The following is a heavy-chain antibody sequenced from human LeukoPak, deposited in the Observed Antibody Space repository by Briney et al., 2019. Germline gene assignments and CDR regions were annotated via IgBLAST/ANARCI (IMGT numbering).Heavy chain of an antibody. CDR2: IYPGDSDT. D-gene: IGHD6-19*01. CDR1: GYSFTSYW. Sequence: GESLKISCKGSGYSFTSYWIAWVRQMPGKGLERIGLIYPGDSDTRYSPSFQGQVTISVDKSISTAYLQWSSLKASDTAMYYCARQGSGWHYFDYWGQGTLVTVSS. CDR3: ARQGSGWHYFDY. J-gene: IGHJ4*02. V-gene: IGHV5-51*01.